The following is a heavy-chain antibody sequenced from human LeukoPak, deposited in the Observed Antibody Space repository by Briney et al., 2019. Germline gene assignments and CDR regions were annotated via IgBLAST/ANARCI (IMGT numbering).Heavy chain of an antibody. CDR1: GFTFSSYS. CDR3: AREGGYSGYDEYYFDY. Sequence: GGSLRLSCAASGFTFSSYSMNWVRQAPGKGLEWVSSISSSSSYIYYADSVKGRFTISRDNAKNSLYLQMNSRRAEDTAVYYCAREGGYSGYDEYYFDYWGQGTLVTVSS. J-gene: IGHJ4*02. D-gene: IGHD5-12*01. V-gene: IGHV3-21*01. CDR2: ISSSSSYI.